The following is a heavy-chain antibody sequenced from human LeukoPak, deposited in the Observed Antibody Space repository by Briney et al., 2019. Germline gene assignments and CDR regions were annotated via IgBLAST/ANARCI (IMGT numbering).Heavy chain of an antibody. CDR2: ISSSGGTI. J-gene: IGHJ4*02. V-gene: IGHV3-11*04. Sequence: PGGSLRLSCAASGFTFSDYYMNWIRQAPGKGLEWISYISSSGGTIYYADSVKGRFTISRDNAKNSLYLQMNSLRAEDTAVYYCARAVAGTWGRLLFDYWGQGTLVTVSS. CDR1: GFTFSDYY. D-gene: IGHD6-19*01. CDR3: ARAVAGTWGRLLFDY.